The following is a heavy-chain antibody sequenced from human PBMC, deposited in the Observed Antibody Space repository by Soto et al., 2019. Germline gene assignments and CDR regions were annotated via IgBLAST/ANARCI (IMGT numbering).Heavy chain of an antibody. V-gene: IGHV5-51*01. J-gene: IGHJ6*02. CDR1: GYSFTSYW. Sequence: GESLKISCKGSGYSFTSYWIGWVRQMPGRGLEWMGIIYPGDSDTRYSPSFQGQVTISADKSISTAYLQWSSLKASDTAMYYCARQRRGHSYGSPLMDVWGQGTTVTVS. CDR3: ARQRRGHSYGSPLMDV. D-gene: IGHD5-18*01. CDR2: IYPGDSDT.